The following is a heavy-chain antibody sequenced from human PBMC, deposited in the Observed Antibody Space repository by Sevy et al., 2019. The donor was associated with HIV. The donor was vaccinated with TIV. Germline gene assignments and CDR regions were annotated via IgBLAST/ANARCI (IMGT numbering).Heavy chain of an antibody. CDR3: TRSAAEAKNFYCGGDCYSDY. CDR1: GYTFTGYY. CDR2: INPNSGGT. J-gene: IGHJ4*02. D-gene: IGHD2-21*02. V-gene: IGHV1-2*02. Sequence: ASVKVSCKASGYTFTGYYLHWVRQAPGQGLKWMGWINPNSGGTNYAPKFQGRVTMTRDTSISTASMELSRLRSDDTAVYYCTRSAAEAKNFYCGGDCYSDYWGQGTLVTVSS.